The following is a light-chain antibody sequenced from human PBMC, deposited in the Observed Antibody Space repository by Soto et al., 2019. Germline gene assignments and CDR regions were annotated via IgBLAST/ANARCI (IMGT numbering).Light chain of an antibody. CDR3: QQYGSSPPIT. CDR2: GAS. V-gene: IGKV3-20*01. CDR1: QSVSSSY. J-gene: IGKJ5*01. Sequence: EIVLTQSPGTLSLSPGERATLSCRASQSVSSSYLAWYQQQPGQAPRLLIYGASSRATGIPDRFSGSGSGTYFTITISLLEHEYFAVYYCQQYGSSPPITFGQGTRLEIK.